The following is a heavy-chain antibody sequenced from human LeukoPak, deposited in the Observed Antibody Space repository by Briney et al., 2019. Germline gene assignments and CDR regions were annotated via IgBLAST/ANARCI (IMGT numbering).Heavy chain of an antibody. D-gene: IGHD3-16*01. Sequence: PGGSLRLSCAASGFTVITNEMTWVRQAPGKGLEWVSVLYRDGNTKYADTVQGRFTMSSDNSKTPLYLDMNPPNPHHTAVDHGARGVDERAANTLAYWGQGTLVTASS. CDR3: ARGVDERAANTLAY. CDR1: GFTVITNE. J-gene: IGHJ4*02. V-gene: IGHV3-53*01. CDR2: LYRDGNT.